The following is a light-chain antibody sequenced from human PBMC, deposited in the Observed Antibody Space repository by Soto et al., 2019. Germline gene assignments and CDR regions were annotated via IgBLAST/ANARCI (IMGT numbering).Light chain of an antibody. V-gene: IGLV1-47*02. CDR1: SASIGSNY. Sequence: QSVLTQPPSASGTPGQRVTISCSGSSASIGSNYVYWYQQLPGTTPKLLIYSNNQRPSGVPDRFSGSKSGTSASLAISGRRSEDEADYDCASWDVSLRGLYVFGTGTKVTVL. CDR3: ASWDVSLRGLYV. CDR2: SNN. J-gene: IGLJ1*01.